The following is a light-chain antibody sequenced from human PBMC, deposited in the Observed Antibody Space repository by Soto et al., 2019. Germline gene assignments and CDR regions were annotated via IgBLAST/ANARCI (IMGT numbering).Light chain of an antibody. CDR1: QSVGRS. V-gene: IGKV3-11*01. Sequence: IVLTQSPATLSLSPGERATLSCRASQSVGRSLAWYQQKPGQAPRLLIYDASTLESGGPSGFSGSGSGTEFTLTISSLQPDDSATYYCQQYNSYPYTFGQGTKLEIK. CDR3: QQYNSYPYT. J-gene: IGKJ2*01. CDR2: DAS.